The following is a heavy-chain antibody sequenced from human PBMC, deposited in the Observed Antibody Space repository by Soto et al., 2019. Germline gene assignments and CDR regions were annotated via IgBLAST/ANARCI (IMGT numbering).Heavy chain of an antibody. Sequence: PGGSLRVSCAASGFPFRSYSMNWVRQTPGKGLEWVSYISSSSSTIYYADSVKGRFTISRDNAKNSLYLQMNSLRAEDTAVYYCARDPYYYDSSGEKWGQGTLVTVSS. J-gene: IGHJ4*02. CDR1: GFPFRSYS. CDR3: ARDPYYYDSSGEK. D-gene: IGHD3-22*01. CDR2: ISSSSSTI. V-gene: IGHV3-48*04.